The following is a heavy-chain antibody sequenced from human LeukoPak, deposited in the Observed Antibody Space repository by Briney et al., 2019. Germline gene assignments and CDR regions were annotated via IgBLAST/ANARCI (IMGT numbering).Heavy chain of an antibody. CDR2: ISSSGSTI. CDR1: GFTFSSYE. D-gene: IGHD1-14*01. CDR3: ARDGRGTGNPH. Sequence: GGSLRLSCAASGFTFSSYEMNWVRQAPGKGLEWVSYISSSGSTIYYADSVKGRFTISRDNAKNSLYLQINSLRAEDTALYYCARDGRGTGNPHWGQGTLVTVSS. V-gene: IGHV3-48*03. J-gene: IGHJ4*02.